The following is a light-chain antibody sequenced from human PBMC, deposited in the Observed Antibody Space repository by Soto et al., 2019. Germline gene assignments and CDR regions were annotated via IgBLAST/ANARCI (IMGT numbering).Light chain of an antibody. CDR3: QEYNSAWR. CDR1: QNIGRW. J-gene: IGKJ1*01. V-gene: IGKV1-5*01. Sequence: DIQMTQSPSTLSASVGDRVTITCRASQNIGRWLAWYQQKPGKAPKLLIYDASSLESGVPSRFSGSGSGTEFSLTISSLQPDDFATFYCQEYNSAWRFGQGTKVEIK. CDR2: DAS.